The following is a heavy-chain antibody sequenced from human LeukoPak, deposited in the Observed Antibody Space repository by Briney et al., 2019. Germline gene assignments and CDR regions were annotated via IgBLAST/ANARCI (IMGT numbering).Heavy chain of an antibody. CDR1: GYTFTSYG. CDR2: INAYNGNT. CDR3: ARDLAARPSLGIDY. V-gene: IGHV1-18*01. Sequence: ASVKVSCKASGYTFTSYGISWVRQAPGQGPEWMGWINAYNGNTNYAQKFQGRVTMTTDTSTSTAYMELRSLRSDDTAVYYCARDLAARPSLGIDYWGQGTLVTVSS. J-gene: IGHJ4*02. D-gene: IGHD6-6*01.